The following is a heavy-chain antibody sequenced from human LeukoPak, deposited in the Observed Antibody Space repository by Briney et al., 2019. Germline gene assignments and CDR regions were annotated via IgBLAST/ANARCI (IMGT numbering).Heavy chain of an antibody. V-gene: IGHV3-53*01. D-gene: IGHD4-17*01. J-gene: IGHJ3*02. Sequence: GGSLRLSCVASGFTVSSNYMSWVRQAPGKGLEWVSVIYTGGSTYYADSVKGRFTISRDNAKNTLYLQMNSLRAEDTAVYYCARVRGSYDYGDYEAFDIWGQGTMVTVSS. CDR3: ARVRGSYDYGDYEAFDI. CDR2: IYTGGST. CDR1: GFTVSSNY.